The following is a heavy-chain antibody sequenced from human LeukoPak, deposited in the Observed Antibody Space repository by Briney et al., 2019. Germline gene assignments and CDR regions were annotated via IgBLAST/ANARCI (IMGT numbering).Heavy chain of an antibody. V-gene: IGHV4-59*08. CDR1: GGSISSYY. Sequence: SETLSLTCTVTGGSISSYYWSWIRQPPGKGLEWIGYIYYSGSTNYNPSLKSRVTISVDTSKNQFSLKLSSVTAADTAVYYCARHRGLVGAIRGYYFDYWGQGTLVTVSS. D-gene: IGHD1-26*01. CDR3: ARHRGLVGAIRGYYFDY. CDR2: IYYSGST. J-gene: IGHJ4*02.